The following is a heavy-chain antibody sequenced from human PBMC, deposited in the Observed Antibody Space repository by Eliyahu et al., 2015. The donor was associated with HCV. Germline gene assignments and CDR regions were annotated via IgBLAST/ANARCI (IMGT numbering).Heavy chain of an antibody. CDR3: ASLAARPKLDYYYYGMDV. CDR1: GGSISSSSYY. V-gene: IGHV4-39*07. J-gene: IGHJ6*02. D-gene: IGHD6-6*01. Sequence: QLQLQESGPGLVKPSETLSLTCTVSGGSISSSSYYWGWIRQPPGKGLEWIGSIYYSGSTYYNPSLKSRVTISVDTSKNQFSLKLSSVTAADTAVYYCASLAARPKLDYYYYGMDVWGQGTTVTVSS. CDR2: IYYSGST.